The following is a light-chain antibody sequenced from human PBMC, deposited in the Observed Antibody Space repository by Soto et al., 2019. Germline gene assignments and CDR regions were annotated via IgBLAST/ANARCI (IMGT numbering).Light chain of an antibody. J-gene: IGLJ3*02. V-gene: IGLV3-21*02. Sequence: SYELTQTFSVSVAPGQTAIITCGGNTIGSKGVHWYQQKPGQAPVLVIYDNGNRPSGIPERFSGSNSGNTATLTISRVEAGDEADYHCQVCDSPSDHGVFGGGTKLTVL. CDR2: DNG. CDR3: QVCDSPSDHGV. CDR1: TIGSKG.